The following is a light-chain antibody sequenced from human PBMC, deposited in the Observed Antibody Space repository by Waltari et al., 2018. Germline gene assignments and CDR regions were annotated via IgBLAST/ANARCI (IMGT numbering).Light chain of an antibody. J-gene: IGLJ2*01. CDR2: RNN. CDR1: SSNIGSTH. V-gene: IGLV1-47*01. Sequence: QSVLTQSPSASGIPGQRVTISCSGSSSNIGSTHVYWYQHVPGTAPTLPIYRNNQRPSGVPHRLAASKSGTSASLAGSGLRSEDDAEYYCAAWDDSLRGVVFVGGTKLTVL. CDR3: AAWDDSLRGVV.